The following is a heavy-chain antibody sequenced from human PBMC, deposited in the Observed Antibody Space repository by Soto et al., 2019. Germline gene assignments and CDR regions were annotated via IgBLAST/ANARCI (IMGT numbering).Heavy chain of an antibody. J-gene: IGHJ5*02. V-gene: IGHV1-2*02. CDR2: INPNNGST. Sequence: QVQLVQSGAEVKKPGASVKVSCKAPRYIFTAYFMHWVRQAPGQGLEWMGWINPNNGSTHYGLSFQGRVTTTRDTSISTAYMEPSSLRSDDTAVYYCASHDPGARFDPWGQGTLVIVSS. D-gene: IGHD1-1*01. CDR3: ASHDPGARFDP. CDR1: RYIFTAYF.